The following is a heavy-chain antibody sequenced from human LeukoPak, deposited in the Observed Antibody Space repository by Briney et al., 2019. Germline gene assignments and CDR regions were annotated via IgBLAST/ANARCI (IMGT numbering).Heavy chain of an antibody. CDR2: IYYDGRDK. V-gene: IGHV3-33*01. CDR1: GLTFKNYG. CDR3: AIDRSLSYFDY. J-gene: IGHJ4*02. Sequence: PGGSLRLSCAASGLTFKNYGMHWVRQAPRKGLEWVSIIYYDGRDKYYADSVKGRFTVSRDNSKNTLSLQMNSLRDEDTAVYYCAIDRSLSYFDYWGEGNLVTVSS.